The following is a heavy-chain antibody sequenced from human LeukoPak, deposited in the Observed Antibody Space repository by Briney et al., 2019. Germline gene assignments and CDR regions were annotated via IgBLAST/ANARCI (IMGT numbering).Heavy chain of an antibody. D-gene: IGHD4-17*01. CDR3: ASIHDYGDYGPRGV. CDR1: GFTFRNYW. CDR2: INGDGSST. V-gene: IGHV3-74*01. Sequence: PGGSLRLSCAASGFTFRNYWMHWVRQAPGKGLVWVSRINGDGSSTIYADSVKGRFTISRDNAKNTLYLQMNSLRAEDTAVYYCASIHDYGDYGPRGVWGQGTTVTASS. J-gene: IGHJ6*02.